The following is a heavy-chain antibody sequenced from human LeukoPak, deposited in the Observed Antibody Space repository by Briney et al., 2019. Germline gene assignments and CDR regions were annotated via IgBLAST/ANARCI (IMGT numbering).Heavy chain of an antibody. CDR1: GYTFTGYY. CDR2: IIPIFGTA. Sequence: SVKVSCEASGYTFTGYYMHWVRQAPGQGLEWMGGIIPIFGTANYAQKFQGRVTITADESTSTAYMELSSLRSEDTAVYYCARTSRYCSGGSCYVYWFDPWGQGTLVIVSS. V-gene: IGHV1-69*13. CDR3: ARTSRYCSGGSCYVYWFDP. D-gene: IGHD2-15*01. J-gene: IGHJ5*02.